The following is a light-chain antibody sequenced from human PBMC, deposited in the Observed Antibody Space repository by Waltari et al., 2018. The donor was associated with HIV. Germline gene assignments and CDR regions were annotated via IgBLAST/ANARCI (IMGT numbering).Light chain of an antibody. Sequence: QSALTQPASVSGSPGQSITISCTGTTSDVGGKNYVSWYQKHPGKAPKRRIYDVSNRPSGGSNRSAGSKSGNTASLTISGLQAEDEADYYCSSYTRSSTLFGGGTKLTVL. V-gene: IGLV2-14*01. CDR2: DVS. J-gene: IGLJ2*01. CDR1: TSDVGGKNY. CDR3: SSYTRSSTL.